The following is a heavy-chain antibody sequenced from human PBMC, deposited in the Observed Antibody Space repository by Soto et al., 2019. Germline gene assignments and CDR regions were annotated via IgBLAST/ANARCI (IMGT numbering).Heavy chain of an antibody. CDR2: INTNNGNT. Sequence: GASAKVSCKASGYTFTGDYMHWVRQAPGQGLEWMGWINTNNGNTNYAQKFQGRVTMTTDTSASTAYMELRSRRSDDTAVYYCARKTYYDDRSGFDGWGQGTLVTVSS. D-gene: IGHD3-16*01. V-gene: IGHV1-2*02. CDR3: ARKTYYDDRSGFDG. J-gene: IGHJ4*02. CDR1: GYTFTGDY.